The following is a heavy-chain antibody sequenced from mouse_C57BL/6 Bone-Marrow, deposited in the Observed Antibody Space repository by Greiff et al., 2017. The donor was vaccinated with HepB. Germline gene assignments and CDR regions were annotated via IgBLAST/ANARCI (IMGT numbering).Heavy chain of an antibody. CDR1: GYTFTDYE. CDR2: IDPETGGT. Sequence: VQLQQSGAELVRPGASVTLSCKASGYTFTDYEMHWVKQTPVHGLEWIGAIDPETGGTAYNQKFKGKAILTADKSSSTAYMELRSLTSEDSAVYYCTRPLFYYGSSYGYWGQGTTLTVSS. D-gene: IGHD1-1*01. J-gene: IGHJ2*01. V-gene: IGHV1-15*01. CDR3: TRPLFYYGSSYGY.